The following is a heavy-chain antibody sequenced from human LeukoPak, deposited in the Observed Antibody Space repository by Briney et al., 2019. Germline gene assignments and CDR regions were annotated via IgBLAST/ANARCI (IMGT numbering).Heavy chain of an antibody. V-gene: IGHV3-33*01. CDR3: ARQGYCSSMGRCYFDY. CDR1: GFTFSSYG. J-gene: IGHJ4*02. CDR2: IWYDGTNK. D-gene: IGHD2-2*01. Sequence: GRSLRLSCAASGFTFSSYGMHWVRQAPGKGLEWVTAIWYDGTNKNYADSVKGRFTISRDNSKNTLYLQMNSLRAEDTAVYYCARQGYCSSMGRCYFDYWGQGTLVTVSS.